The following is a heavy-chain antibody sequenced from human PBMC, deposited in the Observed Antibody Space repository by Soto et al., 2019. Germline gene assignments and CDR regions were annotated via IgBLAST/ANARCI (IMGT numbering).Heavy chain of an antibody. Sequence: QVHLVQSGAEVKKPGASVKVSCKVYGYTLSELCIHWVRQAPGKGLEWMGTFDRAHGERSYSQSFQGRVTMTEDTSTDTAYMDLRNLRSEDTAMDYCATGYSGYDLLVLDFWGQGPLVAVYS. CDR1: GYTLSELC. CDR2: FDRAHGER. D-gene: IGHD5-12*01. CDR3: ATGYSGYDLLVLDF. V-gene: IGHV1-24*01. J-gene: IGHJ4*02.